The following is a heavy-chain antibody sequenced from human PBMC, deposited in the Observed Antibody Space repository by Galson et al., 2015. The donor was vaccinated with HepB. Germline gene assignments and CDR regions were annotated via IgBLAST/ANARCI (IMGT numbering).Heavy chain of an antibody. J-gene: IGHJ3*01. CDR2: MNAGTGNT. D-gene: IGHD3-10*01. CDR3: ARDAQLLAIDAFDL. V-gene: IGHV1-3*01. CDR1: GYTFTTSA. Sequence: SVKVSCKASGYTFTTSALHWVRQAPGQRLEWMGWMNAGTGNTKNSQKFQGRVTITRDTSASTAYLELSSLTSEDTAVYYCARDAQLLAIDAFDLWGQGTMVT.